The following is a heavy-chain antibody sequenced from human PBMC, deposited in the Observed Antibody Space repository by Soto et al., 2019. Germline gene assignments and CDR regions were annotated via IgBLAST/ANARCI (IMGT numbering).Heavy chain of an antibody. V-gene: IGHV1-18*01. Sequence: QVQLVQSGAEVKKPGASVKVSCKASGYTFTSYGISWVRQAPGQGLEWMGWISAYNGNTNYAQKLQGRVTMTTHTSTSTAYMELRSLRSADTAVYYRARKSGLPIDGACDYWGQGTLVTVSS. CDR2: ISAYNGNT. CDR1: GYTFTSYG. J-gene: IGHJ4*02. D-gene: IGHD1-26*01. CDR3: ARKSGLPIDGACDY.